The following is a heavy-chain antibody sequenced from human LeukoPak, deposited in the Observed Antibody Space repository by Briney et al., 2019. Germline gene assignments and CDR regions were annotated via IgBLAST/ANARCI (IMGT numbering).Heavy chain of an antibody. J-gene: IGHJ5*02. CDR3: ARAAQYCSSTSCYEWFDP. V-gene: IGHV3-11*04. CDR1: GFTFSDYY. Sequence: GGSLRLSCAVSGFTFSDYYMSWIRQAPGMGLEWVSYISSSGTTKYYADSVKDRFTIFRDNAKNSLYLQMNSLRAEDTAVYYCARAAQYCSSTSCYEWFDPWGQGTLVTVSS. CDR2: ISSSGTTK. D-gene: IGHD2-2*01.